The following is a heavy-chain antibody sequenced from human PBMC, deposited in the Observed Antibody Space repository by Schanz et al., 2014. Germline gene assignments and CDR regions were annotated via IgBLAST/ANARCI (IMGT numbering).Heavy chain of an antibody. J-gene: IGHJ4*02. CDR1: GFTFSSYA. Sequence: DVQLLESGGGLVQPGGSLRLSCAASGFTFSSYAMSWVRQAPGKGLEWVSGFIVDSGNTYYADSVKGRFTISRDNSKNTLYLQMNSLKTEDTAMYYCARRASCSRIGCPFDSWGQGTLVTVSS. CDR3: ARRASCSRIGCPFDS. V-gene: IGHV3-23*01. CDR2: FIVDSGNT. D-gene: IGHD2-2*01.